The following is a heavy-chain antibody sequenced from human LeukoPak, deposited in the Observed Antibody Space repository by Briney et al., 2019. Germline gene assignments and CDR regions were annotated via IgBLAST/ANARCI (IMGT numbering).Heavy chain of an antibody. Sequence: GGSLRLSCAASGFTVSSNHMIWVRRAPGKGPEWVSVLYSGGSTYYADSVKGRFTISRDNSKNTLFLQMNSLRPEDTAVYHCAAGQTLWNYFDFWGQGTLVTVSS. D-gene: IGHD3-10*01. CDR1: GFTVSSNH. V-gene: IGHV3-66*02. J-gene: IGHJ4*02. CDR2: LYSGGST. CDR3: AAGQTLWNYFDF.